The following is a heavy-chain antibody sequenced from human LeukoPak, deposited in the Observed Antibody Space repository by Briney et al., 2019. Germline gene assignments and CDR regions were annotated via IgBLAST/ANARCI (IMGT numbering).Heavy chain of an antibody. CDR2: IISSGGVT. Sequence: PGGSLRLSCAASGFAFSSCAMSWVRQAPGKGLEWVSSIISSGGVTYYADSVKGRFTISRDNSKNTVYLQMDSLRAEDSAVYYCAKNGGYSYGLYYFDYWGQGTLVTVSS. J-gene: IGHJ4*02. D-gene: IGHD5-18*01. CDR1: GFAFSSCA. CDR3: AKNGGYSYGLYYFDY. V-gene: IGHV3-23*01.